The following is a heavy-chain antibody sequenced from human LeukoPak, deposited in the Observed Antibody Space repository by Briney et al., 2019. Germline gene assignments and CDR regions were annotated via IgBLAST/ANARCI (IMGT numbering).Heavy chain of an antibody. Sequence: SETLSLTCTVSGGSISSYYWGWIRQPPGKGLEWIGSIYHSGSTYYNPSLKSRVTISVDTSKNQFSLKLSSVTAADTAVYYCAREGGWSSVYWGQGTLVTVSS. CDR3: AREGGWSSVY. CDR1: GGSISSYY. V-gene: IGHV4-38-2*02. D-gene: IGHD6-19*01. CDR2: IYHSGST. J-gene: IGHJ4*02.